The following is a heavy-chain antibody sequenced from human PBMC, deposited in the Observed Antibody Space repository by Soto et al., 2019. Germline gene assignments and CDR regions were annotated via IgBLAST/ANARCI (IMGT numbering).Heavy chain of an antibody. D-gene: IGHD1-26*01. Sequence: QLQLQESGPGLVKPSETLSLTCTVSGGSISSSSYYWGWIRQPPGKGLEWIGSIYYSGSTYYNPSLKSRVTKSVDTSKNPFSLKLSSVTAADTAVYYCARQIVGATGGYFDYWGQGTLVTVSS. CDR3: ARQIVGATGGYFDY. CDR1: GGSISSSSYY. CDR2: IYYSGST. V-gene: IGHV4-39*01. J-gene: IGHJ4*02.